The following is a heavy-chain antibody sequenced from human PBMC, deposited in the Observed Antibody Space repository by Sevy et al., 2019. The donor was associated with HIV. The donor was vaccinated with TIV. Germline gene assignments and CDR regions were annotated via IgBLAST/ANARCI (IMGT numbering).Heavy chain of an antibody. CDR1: GGSISSSSYY. CDR3: ARHASGYDLYYFDY. J-gene: IGHJ4*02. Sequence: SETLSLTCTVSGGSISSSSYYWGWIRQPPGKGLEWIGSIYYSGSTYYNPSLKSRVTISVDMSKNQFSLKLSSVTAADTAVYYCARHASGYDLYYFDYWGQGTLVTVSS. CDR2: IYYSGST. V-gene: IGHV4-39*01. D-gene: IGHD5-12*01.